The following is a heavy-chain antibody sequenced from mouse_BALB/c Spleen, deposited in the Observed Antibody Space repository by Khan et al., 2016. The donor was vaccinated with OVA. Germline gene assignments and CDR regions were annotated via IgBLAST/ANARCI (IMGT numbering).Heavy chain of an antibody. J-gene: IGHJ4*01. CDR3: ARGNYYGYALDY. Sequence: EVQLQESGPGLVKPSQSLSLTCTVNGYSITSNYAWNWIRQFPEHKLEWMGYISYSGSTNYNPSLKSRLSITRDTSKNQFFLLLHSVTTEDSATYYCARGNYYGYALDYWGQGTSVTVSS. D-gene: IGHD1-1*01. CDR2: ISYSGST. CDR1: GYSITSNYA. V-gene: IGHV3-2*02.